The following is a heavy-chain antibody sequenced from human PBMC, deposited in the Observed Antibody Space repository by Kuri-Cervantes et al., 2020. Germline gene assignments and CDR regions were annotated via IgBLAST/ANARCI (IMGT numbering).Heavy chain of an antibody. CDR2: ISAYNGDT. D-gene: IGHD5-18*01. V-gene: IGHV1-18*01. Sequence: ASVKVSCKASGYTFTNHGISWVRQAPGQGLEWMGWISAYNGDTNYEQKLQDRVTMTTDTSTSTAYMELRGLTSDDTAVYYCARGSPYGYTDYWGQGTLVTVSS. CDR3: ARGSPYGYTDY. J-gene: IGHJ4*02. CDR1: GYTFTNHG.